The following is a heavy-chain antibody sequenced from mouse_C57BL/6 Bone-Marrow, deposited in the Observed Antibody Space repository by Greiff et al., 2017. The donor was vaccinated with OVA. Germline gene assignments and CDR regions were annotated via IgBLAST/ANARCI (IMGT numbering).Heavy chain of an antibody. V-gene: IGHV1-64*01. CDR2: IHPNSGST. J-gene: IGHJ4*01. CDR3: ARRWLRRGNYYAMDY. Sequence: VQLQQPGAELVKPGASVKLSCKASGYTFTSYWMHWVKQRPGQGLEWIGMIHPNSGSTNYNEKFKSKATLTVDKSSSTAYMQLSSLTSEDSAVYYCARRWLRRGNYYAMDYWGQGTSVTVSS. D-gene: IGHD2-2*01. CDR1: GYTFTSYW.